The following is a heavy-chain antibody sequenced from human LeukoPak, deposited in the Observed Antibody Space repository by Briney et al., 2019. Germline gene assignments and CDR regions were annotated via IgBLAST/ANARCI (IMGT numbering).Heavy chain of an antibody. Sequence: PGGSLRLSCAASGFTFSSYSMNWVRQAPGKGLEWVANIKQDGSEKYYVDSVKGRFTIFRDNAKNSLYLQMNSLRAEDTAVYYCAKTGGYNGNDPIDSWGQGTLVTVSS. V-gene: IGHV3-7*01. CDR2: IKQDGSEK. CDR3: AKTGGYNGNDPIDS. J-gene: IGHJ4*02. CDR1: GFTFSSYS. D-gene: IGHD5-12*01.